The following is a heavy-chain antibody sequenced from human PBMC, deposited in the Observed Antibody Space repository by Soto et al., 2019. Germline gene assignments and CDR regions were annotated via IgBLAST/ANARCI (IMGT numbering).Heavy chain of an antibody. J-gene: IGHJ4*02. CDR2: IWYDGSNK. Sequence: QVQLVESGGGVVQPGRSLRLSCAASGFTFSSYGMHWVRQAPGKGLEWVAVIWYDGSNKEYGDSVKGRFTISRDNSKNTVYLQMNSLRAEDTAVYYCARDGGSSGWYGYLDYWGQGTLVTVSS. CDR1: GFTFSSYG. D-gene: IGHD6-19*01. V-gene: IGHV3-33*01. CDR3: ARDGGSSGWYGYLDY.